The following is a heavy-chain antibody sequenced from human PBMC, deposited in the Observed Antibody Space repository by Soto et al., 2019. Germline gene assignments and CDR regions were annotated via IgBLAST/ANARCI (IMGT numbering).Heavy chain of an antibody. CDR2: FSSPGNA. J-gene: IGHJ6*03. CDR3: AKDAHDNYHYYTDV. V-gene: IGHV3-23*01. Sequence: EVQLLESGGGLVQPGGSLRLSCAASGFSFNNFAMSWVRQAPGKGLEWVSVFSSPGNAFYADSVKGRFTVSRDMSTNTLFLQMTSLRGEDTATYYCAKDAHDNYHYYTDVWGKGTTVTVSS. CDR1: GFSFNNFA. D-gene: IGHD3-3*01.